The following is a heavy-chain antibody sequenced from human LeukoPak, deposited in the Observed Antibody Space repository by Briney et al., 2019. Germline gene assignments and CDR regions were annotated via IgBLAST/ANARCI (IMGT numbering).Heavy chain of an antibody. D-gene: IGHD5-12*01. CDR1: AFTFSVHG. J-gene: IGHJ4*02. Sequence: GGSLRLSCVASAFTFSVHGMTWVRQAPGEGLEWVSSVGGGTDIYYADSVKGRFTASRDNSKNTLYLQMNSLRAEDTAVYYCAKDATPYDGIWDYFDHWGQGTPVTVSS. CDR2: VGGGTDI. V-gene: IGHV3-23*01. CDR3: AKDATPYDGIWDYFDH.